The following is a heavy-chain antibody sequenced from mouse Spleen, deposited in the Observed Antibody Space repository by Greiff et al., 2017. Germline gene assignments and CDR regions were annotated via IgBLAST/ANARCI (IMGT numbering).Heavy chain of an antibody. V-gene: IGHV1-82*01. CDR1: GYAFSSSW. CDR2: IYPGDGDT. Sequence: VQLVESGPELVKPGASVKISCKASGYAFSSSWMNWVKQRPGKGLEWIGRIYPGDGDTNYNGKFKGKATLTADKSSSTAYMQLSSLTSEDSAVYFCAIDSSGYEGYYFDYWGQGTTLTVSS. J-gene: IGHJ2*01. D-gene: IGHD3-2*01. CDR3: AIDSSGYEGYYFDY.